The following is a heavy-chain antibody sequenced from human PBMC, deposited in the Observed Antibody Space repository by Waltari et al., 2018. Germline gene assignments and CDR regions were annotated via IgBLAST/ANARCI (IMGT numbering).Heavy chain of an antibody. CDR2: IYYSGST. D-gene: IGHD6-13*01. CDR1: GGSINSHY. CDR3: ATHLSIAASDSLYYYYGMDV. V-gene: IGHV4-59*11. J-gene: IGHJ6*02. Sequence: QVQLQESGPGLVKPSETLSLTCTVSGGSINSHYWSWIRQPPRKGREWIGYIYYSGSTNYNPSLKSRVTISVDTSKNQFSLKLSSVTAADTAVYYCATHLSIAASDSLYYYYGMDVWGQGTTVTVSS.